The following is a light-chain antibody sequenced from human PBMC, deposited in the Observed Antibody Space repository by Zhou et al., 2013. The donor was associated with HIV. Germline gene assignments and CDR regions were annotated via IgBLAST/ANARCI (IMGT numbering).Light chain of an antibody. Sequence: EIVMTQSPATLSVSPGERATLSCRASQSLNSNLAWYQQKPGQAPRLLIYGASSRATGIPARFSGSGSGTDFTLTISRLEPEDFAVYYCQQYGGSPPITFGQGTRLEIK. V-gene: IGKV3-15*01. CDR2: GAS. CDR3: QQYGGSPPIT. J-gene: IGKJ5*01. CDR1: QSLNSN.